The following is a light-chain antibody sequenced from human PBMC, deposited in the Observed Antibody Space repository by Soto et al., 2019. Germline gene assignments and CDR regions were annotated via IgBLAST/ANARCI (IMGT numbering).Light chain of an antibody. J-gene: IGKJ4*01. CDR1: QSVSSSY. V-gene: IGKV3-20*01. CDR2: GAS. CDR3: QQYYTSPLT. Sequence: EIVLTQSPGTLSLSPGERATLSCRASQSVSSSYLVWYQQKPGQAPRLLIYGASSRATGIPDRFSGSGSGTDFTLTISRLEPEDFAVYFCQQYYTSPLTFGGGTKVAIK.